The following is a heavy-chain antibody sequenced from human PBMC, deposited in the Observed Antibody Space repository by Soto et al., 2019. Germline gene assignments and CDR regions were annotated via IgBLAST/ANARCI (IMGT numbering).Heavy chain of an antibody. Sequence: SVKVSCKASGGTFSSYAISWVRQAPGQGLEWMGGIIPIFGTANYAQKFQGRVTITADESTSTAYMELSSPRSEDTAVYYCARDRAYYYDSPNWFDPWGQGTLVTVSS. V-gene: IGHV1-69*13. CDR3: ARDRAYYYDSPNWFDP. CDR2: IIPIFGTA. D-gene: IGHD3-22*01. CDR1: GGTFSSYA. J-gene: IGHJ5*02.